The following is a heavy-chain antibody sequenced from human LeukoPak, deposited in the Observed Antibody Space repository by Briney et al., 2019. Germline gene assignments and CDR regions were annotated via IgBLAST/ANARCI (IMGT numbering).Heavy chain of an antibody. CDR2: INSDGSST. Sequence: GGSLRLSCVASGFTFSSYWMHWVRQAPGKGLVWVSRINSDGSSTKCADSVKGRFTISRDNSKNTLYLQMNSLRAEDTAVYYCAKARRGGSGQADAFDIWGQGTMVTVSS. V-gene: IGHV3-74*03. CDR3: AKARRGGSGQADAFDI. J-gene: IGHJ3*02. D-gene: IGHD1-26*01. CDR1: GFTFSSYW.